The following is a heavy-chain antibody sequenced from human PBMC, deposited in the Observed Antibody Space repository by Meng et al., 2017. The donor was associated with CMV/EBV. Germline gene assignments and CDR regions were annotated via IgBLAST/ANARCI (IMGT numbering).Heavy chain of an antibody. D-gene: IGHD4-17*01. V-gene: IGHV4-39*07. J-gene: IGHJ4*02. CDR3: ARDYGDLRQDY. CDR1: GGSISSSSYY. CDR2: IYYSGST. Sequence: QLQRQGSGPGLVKPSETLSLTCTVSGGSISSSSYYWGWIRQPPGKGLEWIGSIYYSGSTYYNPSLKSRVTISVDTSKNQFSLKLSSVTAADTAVYYCARDYGDLRQDYWGQGTLVTVSS.